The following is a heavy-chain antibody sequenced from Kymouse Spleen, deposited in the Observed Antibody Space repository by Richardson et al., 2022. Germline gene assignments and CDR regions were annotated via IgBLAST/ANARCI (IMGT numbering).Heavy chain of an antibody. D-gene: IGHD2-2*02. Sequence: QVQLQQWGAGLLKPSETLSLTCAVYGGSFSGYYWSWIRQPPGKGLEWIGEINHSGSTNYNPSLKSRVTISVDTSKNQFSLKLSSVTAADTAVYYCARRYCSSTSCYASWFDPWGQGTLVTVSS. CDR3: ARRYCSSTSCYASWFDP. J-gene: IGHJ5*02. CDR2: INHSGST. V-gene: IGHV4-34*01. CDR1: GGSFSGYY.